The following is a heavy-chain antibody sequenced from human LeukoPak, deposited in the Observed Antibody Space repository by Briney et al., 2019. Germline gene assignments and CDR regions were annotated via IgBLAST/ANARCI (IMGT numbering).Heavy chain of an antibody. CDR3: ARHGLVDRMVRGVWFDP. CDR1: GYSFTSYW. V-gene: IGHV5-51*01. D-gene: IGHD3-10*01. Sequence: GESLKFSCKGSGYSFTSYWIGWVRQMPGKGLEWMGIIYPGDSDTRYSPSVQGQVTISADKSISTAYLQWSSLKASDTAMYYCARHGLVDRMVRGVWFDPWGEGTLVSVSS. J-gene: IGHJ5*02. CDR2: IYPGDSDT.